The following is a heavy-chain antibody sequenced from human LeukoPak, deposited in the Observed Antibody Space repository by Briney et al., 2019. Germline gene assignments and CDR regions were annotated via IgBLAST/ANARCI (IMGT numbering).Heavy chain of an antibody. CDR3: ARRPSYDSSGYSVDD. CDR1: GYSFTSYW. J-gene: IGHJ4*02. D-gene: IGHD3-22*01. V-gene: IGHV5-51*01. Sequence: GESLKISCKGSGYSFTSYWIGWVRQMPGKGLEWMGIIYPDDSDTRYSPSFQGQVTISVDRSISTAYLQWSSLKASDTAMYYCARRPSYDSSGYSVDDWGQGTLVTVSS. CDR2: IYPDDSDT.